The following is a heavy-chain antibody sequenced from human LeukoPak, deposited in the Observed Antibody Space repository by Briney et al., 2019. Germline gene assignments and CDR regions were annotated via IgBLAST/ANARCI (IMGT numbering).Heavy chain of an antibody. CDR1: GYSISSGYY. CDR3: ARDRDGSGSYYQPLFDY. Sequence: PSETLSLTCAVSGYSISSGYYWGWIRQPPGKGLEWIGSIYHSGSTYYNPSLKSRVTISVDTSKNQFSLKLSSVTAADTAVYYCARDRDGSGSYYQPLFDYWGQETLVTVSS. J-gene: IGHJ4*02. V-gene: IGHV4-38-2*02. CDR2: IYHSGST. D-gene: IGHD3-10*01.